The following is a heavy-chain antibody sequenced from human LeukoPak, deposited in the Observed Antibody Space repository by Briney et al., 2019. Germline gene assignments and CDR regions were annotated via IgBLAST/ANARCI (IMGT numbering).Heavy chain of an antibody. D-gene: IGHD2-2*01. CDR2: ISGSGGST. CDR1: GFTFSSYA. Sequence: GGSLRLSCAASGFTFSSYAMSWVRQAPGKGLEWVSAISGSGGSTYYADSVKGRFTISRDNSKNTLYLQMNSLRAEDTAVYYCAKAQPRYCSSTSCPQEDWGQGTLVTVFS. V-gene: IGHV3-23*01. J-gene: IGHJ4*02. CDR3: AKAQPRYCSSTSCPQED.